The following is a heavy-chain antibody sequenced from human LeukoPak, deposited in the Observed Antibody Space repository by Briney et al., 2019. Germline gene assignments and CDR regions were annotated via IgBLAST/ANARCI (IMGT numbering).Heavy chain of an antibody. CDR3: ARRDLGGYYYVDY. D-gene: IGHD3-22*01. V-gene: IGHV5-51*01. CDR1: GYSFTSYW. CDR2: IYPDDSDT. Sequence: GESLQISCQGSGYSFTSYWIGWVRPMPGKGLECMGIIYPDDSDTRYSPSFQGQVTISAHKSISTAYLQWSSLKASDTAIYYCARRDLGGYYYVDYWGQGTLVTVSS. J-gene: IGHJ4*02.